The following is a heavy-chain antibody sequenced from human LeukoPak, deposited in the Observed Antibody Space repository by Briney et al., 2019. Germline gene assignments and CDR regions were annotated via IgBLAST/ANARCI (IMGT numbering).Heavy chain of an antibody. D-gene: IGHD1-1*01. CDR2: FDPEDGEP. CDR3: ATEEDELLDS. Sequence: GASVKVSCKVSGYSLSELFTHWVRQAPGKGLEWMGGFDPEDGEPMYAQKFQGRVTMTEDTSTDTAYMELRSLRSEDTAVYYCATEEDELLDSWGQGTLVTVSS. CDR1: GYSLSELF. V-gene: IGHV1-24*01. J-gene: IGHJ5*01.